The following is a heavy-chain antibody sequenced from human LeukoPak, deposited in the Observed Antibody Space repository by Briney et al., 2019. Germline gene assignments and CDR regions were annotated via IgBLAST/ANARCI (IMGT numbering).Heavy chain of an antibody. CDR3: AREDRQLLPPYYYYYGMDV. V-gene: IGHV4-4*07. CDR2: IYTSGST. CDR1: GGSISSYY. Sequence: PSETLSLTCTVSGGSISSYYWSWIRQPAGKGLEWIGRIYTSGSTNYNPSLKSRVTMSVDTSKNQFSLKLSSVTAADTAVYYCAREDRQLLPPYYYYYGMDVWGQGTTVTVSS. D-gene: IGHD2-2*01. J-gene: IGHJ6*02.